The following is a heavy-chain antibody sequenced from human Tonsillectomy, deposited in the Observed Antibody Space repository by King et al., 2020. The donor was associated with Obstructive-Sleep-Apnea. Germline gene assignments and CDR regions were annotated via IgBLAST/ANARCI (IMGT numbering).Heavy chain of an antibody. CDR2: INQSGST. CDR3: ARGSGAAAVNWFDP. V-gene: IGHV4-34*01. Sequence: VQLQQWGAGLLKPSETLSLTCAVFGGSFSVYYWSWIRQPPGKGLEWFGEINQSGSTNYNPSLKSRVTISADTPKNQFSVKLNSVTAADTAVYYCARGSGAAAVNWFDPWGQGTLVTVSS. CDR1: GGSFSVYY. J-gene: IGHJ5*02. D-gene: IGHD6-13*01.